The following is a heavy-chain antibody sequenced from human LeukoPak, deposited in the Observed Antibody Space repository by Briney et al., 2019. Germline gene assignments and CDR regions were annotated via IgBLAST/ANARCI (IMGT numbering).Heavy chain of an antibody. D-gene: IGHD2-8*02. CDR2: VSTDGYTT. Sequence: GGSLRLSCAASGFTFSSYAMSWVRQAPGKGLEWLSAVSTDGYTTYYADSVKGRFTISRDNSKNTVYLQMNSLRVEDTAVYYCAKDATRYWDFDYWGQGTLVIVSS. CDR1: GFTFSSYA. CDR3: AKDATRYWDFDY. V-gene: IGHV3-23*01. J-gene: IGHJ4*02.